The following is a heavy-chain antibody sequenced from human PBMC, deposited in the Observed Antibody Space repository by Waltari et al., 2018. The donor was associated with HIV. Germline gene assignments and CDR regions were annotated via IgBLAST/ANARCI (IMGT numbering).Heavy chain of an antibody. V-gene: IGHV4-31*03. Sequence: QVQLQESGPGLVKPSQTLSLTCTVSGGSIRRGGYYWSWFRQPPGKGLEWIGYIYYSGSTYYNPSLKSRVTISVDTSKNQFSLKLSSVTAADTAVYYCASWVRGNYLYNWFDPWGQGTLVTVSS. D-gene: IGHD4-4*01. CDR2: IYYSGST. J-gene: IGHJ5*02. CDR1: GGSIRRGGYY. CDR3: ASWVRGNYLYNWFDP.